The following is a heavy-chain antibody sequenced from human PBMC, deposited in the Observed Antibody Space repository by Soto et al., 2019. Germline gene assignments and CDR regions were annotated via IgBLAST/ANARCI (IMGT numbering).Heavy chain of an antibody. Sequence: GASVKVACKASGGGFGNFGISWVRQAPGQGLEWMGGIVPVFGRPNYAQRFRGRLTITADESTSTGYMELISLRSDDTAVYYCAREGSGYNFWGQGTQVTVSS. CDR2: IVPVFGRP. D-gene: IGHD5-12*01. V-gene: IGHV1-69*13. CDR1: GGGFGNFG. CDR3: AREGSGYNF. J-gene: IGHJ4*02.